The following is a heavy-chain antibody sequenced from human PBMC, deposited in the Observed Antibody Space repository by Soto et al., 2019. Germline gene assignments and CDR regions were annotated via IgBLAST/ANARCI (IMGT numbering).Heavy chain of an antibody. D-gene: IGHD2-2*01. J-gene: IGHJ4*02. V-gene: IGHV1-3*01. CDR2: INAGNGNT. CDR3: ARGRDVVVPAAPDY. CDR1: GYTFTSYA. Sequence: ASVKVSCKASGYTFTSYAMHWVRQAPGQRLEWMGWINAGNGNTKYSQKFQGRVTITRDTSASTAYMELSSLRSEDTAVYYCARGRDVVVPAAPDYWGQGTLVTVSS.